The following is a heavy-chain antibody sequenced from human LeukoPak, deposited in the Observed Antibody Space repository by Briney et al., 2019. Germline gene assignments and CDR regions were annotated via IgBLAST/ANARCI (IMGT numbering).Heavy chain of an antibody. CDR1: GGSFSGYY. CDR3: ARDLGGEGYFDY. J-gene: IGHJ4*02. V-gene: IGHV4-34*01. CDR2: INHSGST. Sequence: SETLSLTCAVYGGSFSGYYWSWIRHPPGKGRGGIGEINHSGSTNYNPSLKSRVTISVDASKNQFSLKLSSVTAADTAVYYCARDLGGEGYFDYWGQGTLVTVSS. D-gene: IGHD1-26*01.